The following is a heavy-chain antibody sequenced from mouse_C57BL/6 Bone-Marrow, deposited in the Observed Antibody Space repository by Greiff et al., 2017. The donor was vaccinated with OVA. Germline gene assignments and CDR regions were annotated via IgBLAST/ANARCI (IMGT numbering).Heavy chain of an antibody. CDR3: ARINYWYFDV. J-gene: IGHJ1*03. Sequence: EVMLVESGGGLVKPGGSLKLSCAASGFTFSDYGMHWVRQAPEKGLEWVAYISSGSSTIYYADTVKGRFTISSDTAKNTLFLQITSLRTEDTAMYYCARINYWYFDVWGTGTTVTVSS. V-gene: IGHV5-17*01. CDR1: GFTFSDYG. CDR2: ISSGSSTI.